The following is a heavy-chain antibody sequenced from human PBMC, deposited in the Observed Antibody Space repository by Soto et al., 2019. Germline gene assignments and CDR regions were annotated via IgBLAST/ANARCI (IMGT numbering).Heavy chain of an antibody. CDR1: GGSFSGYY. CDR3: ARRSSIAAAAP. V-gene: IGHV4-34*01. CDR2: INHSGST. D-gene: IGHD6-13*01. Sequence: SETLSLTCAVYGGSFSGYYWSLIRQPPGKGLEWIGEINHSGSTNYNPSLKSRVTISVDTSKNQFSLKLSSVTAADTAVYYCARRSSIAAAAPWGQGTLVTVSS. J-gene: IGHJ5*02.